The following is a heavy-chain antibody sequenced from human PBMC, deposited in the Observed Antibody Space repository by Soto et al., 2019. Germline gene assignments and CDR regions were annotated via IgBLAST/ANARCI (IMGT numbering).Heavy chain of an antibody. V-gene: IGHV4-34*01. CDR1: GGSFSGYY. J-gene: IGHJ5*02. CDR3: ARGRPMVRGVRGNWFDP. Sequence: QVQLQQWGAGLLKPSETLSLTCAVYGGSFSGYYWSWIRQPPGKGLEWIGEINHSGSTNYNPSLKSRVTISVDTSKNQFCLKLSSVTAADTAVYYCARGRPMVRGVRGNWFDPWGQGTLVTVSS. D-gene: IGHD3-10*01. CDR2: INHSGST.